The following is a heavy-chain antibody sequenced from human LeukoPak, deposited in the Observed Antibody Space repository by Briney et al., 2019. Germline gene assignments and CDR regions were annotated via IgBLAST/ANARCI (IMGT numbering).Heavy chain of an antibody. J-gene: IGHJ5*02. Sequence: GGSLRLSCAASGFTFSSYGMHWVRQAPGKGLEWVAVIWYDGSNKYYADSVKGRFTISRDNSKNTLYLQMNSLRAEDTAVYYCAKLDDDYSSWFDPWGQGTLVTVSS. V-gene: IGHV3-33*06. CDR3: AKLDDDYSSWFDP. CDR1: GFTFSSYG. D-gene: IGHD4-11*01. CDR2: IWYDGSNK.